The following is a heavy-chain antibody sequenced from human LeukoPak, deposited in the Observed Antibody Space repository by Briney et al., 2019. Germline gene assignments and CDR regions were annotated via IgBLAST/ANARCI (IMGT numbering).Heavy chain of an antibody. CDR3: AKDRGITASGKKGMDV. V-gene: IGHV3-9*01. D-gene: IGHD6-13*01. Sequence: PGGSLRLSRIGSGFSFDDYGMHWVRQVPGKGLEWVSHISWNSGNIGYVDSVKGRFTISRDNAKNSLYLEMNSLRPEDTALYYCAKDRGITASGKKGMDVWGQGTTVTVSS. CDR2: ISWNSGNI. J-gene: IGHJ6*02. CDR1: GFSFDDYG.